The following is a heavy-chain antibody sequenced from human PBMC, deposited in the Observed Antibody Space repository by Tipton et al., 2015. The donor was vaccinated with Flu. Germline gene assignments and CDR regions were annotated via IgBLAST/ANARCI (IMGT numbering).Heavy chain of an antibody. J-gene: IGHJ4*02. CDR2: IYQSGST. Sequence: TLSLTCAVSGDSISSGFDWAWIRQPPGKGLEWIGNIYQSGSTSYNPSLESRVTVLADTSKNQVSLRLSSVTAADTAIYYCARLRLGRHLSDFDYWGQGTLVTVSS. V-gene: IGHV4-38-2*01. D-gene: IGHD3-16*01. CDR3: ARLRLGRHLSDFDY. CDR1: GDSISSGFD.